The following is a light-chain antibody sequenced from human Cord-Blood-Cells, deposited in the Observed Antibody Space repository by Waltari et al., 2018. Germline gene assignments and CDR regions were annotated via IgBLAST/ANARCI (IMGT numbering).Light chain of an antibody. CDR1: SSDVRGYNY. J-gene: IGLJ3*02. V-gene: IGLV2-14*01. CDR3: SSYTSSSTWV. CDR2: DVS. Sequence: QSALTQPASVSGSPGPSITIACTGTSSDVRGYNYVSWYQQHPGKAPRLMIDDVSKRPSGVSNRFAGSKAGNTASLTISGLQAEDEADYYCSSYTSSSTWVFGGGTKLTVL.